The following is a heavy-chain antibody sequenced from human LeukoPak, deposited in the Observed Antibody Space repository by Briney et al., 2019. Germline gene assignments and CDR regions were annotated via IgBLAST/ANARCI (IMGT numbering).Heavy chain of an antibody. J-gene: IGHJ3*02. CDR3: ARGATLTTYHDAFDI. Sequence: GGSLRLSCAASGFTFSDYAMTWIRQSPGKGLEWVLYISGSGSTIFYADSVKGRFTISRDNANKSLSLQMSGLRVEDTAVYYCARGATLTTYHDAFDIWGQGTMVTVSS. V-gene: IGHV3-11*01. CDR1: GFTFSDYA. D-gene: IGHD5-24*01. CDR2: ISGSGSTI.